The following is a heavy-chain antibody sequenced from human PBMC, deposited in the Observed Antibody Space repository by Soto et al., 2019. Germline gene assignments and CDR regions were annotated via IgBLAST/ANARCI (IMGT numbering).Heavy chain of an antibody. D-gene: IGHD4-17*01. J-gene: IGHJ1*01. CDR3: ARTSGDYGLSKYFQH. CDR2: IYYSGST. CDR1: GGSISSYY. Sequence: SETLSLTCTVSGGSISSYYWSWIRQPPGKGLEWIGYIYYSGSTYHNPSLKSRVSISVDTSKNLFSLKLSSMTAADTAVYYCARTSGDYGLSKYFQHWGQGTLVTVSS. V-gene: IGHV4-59*12.